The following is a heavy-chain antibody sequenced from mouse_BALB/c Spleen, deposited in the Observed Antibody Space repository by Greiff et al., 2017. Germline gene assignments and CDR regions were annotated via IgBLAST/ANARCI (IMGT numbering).Heavy chain of an antibody. J-gene: IGHJ3*01. CDR3: GRWGDGYYVTGFAY. CDR2: INPYNGDT. Sequence: VQLKESGPELVKPGASVKISCKASGYSFTGYFMNWVKQSHGKSLEWIGRINPYNGDTFYNQKFKGKATLTVDKSSSTAHMELLSLTSEDSAVYDCGRWGDGYYVTGFAYWGQGTLVTVSA. V-gene: IGHV1-37*01. CDR1: GYSFTGYF. D-gene: IGHD2-3*01.